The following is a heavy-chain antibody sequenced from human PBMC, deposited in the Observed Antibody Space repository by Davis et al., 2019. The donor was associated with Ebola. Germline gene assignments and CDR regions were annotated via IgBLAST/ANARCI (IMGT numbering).Heavy chain of an antibody. J-gene: IGHJ3*02. V-gene: IGHV3-23*01. Sequence: PGGSLRLSCSASGFIFSTYVMSWVRQAPGKGLEWVSTYGTIGDTYYADSVKGRFTISRDNSKNTLYLQMNGLRVEDTAIYYCAKDTSNIWFDIWGQGTNVTVSS. CDR2: GTIGDT. D-gene: IGHD1-26*01. CDR3: AKDTSNIWFDI. CDR1: GFIFSTYV.